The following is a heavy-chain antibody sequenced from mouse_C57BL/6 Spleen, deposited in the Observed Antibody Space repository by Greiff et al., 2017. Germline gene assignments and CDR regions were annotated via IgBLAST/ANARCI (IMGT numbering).Heavy chain of an antibody. V-gene: IGHV2-5*01. CDR2: IWRGGST. CDR3: AKETHYAMDY. J-gene: IGHJ4*01. Sequence: QVQLQQSGPGLVQPSQSLSITCTVSGFSLTSYGVHWVRQSPGKGLEWLGVIWRGGSTDYNADCMSRLSITKDNSKSQVSFKMNSLQADDTAIYDWAKETHYAMDYWGQGTSVTVSS. CDR1: GFSLTSYG.